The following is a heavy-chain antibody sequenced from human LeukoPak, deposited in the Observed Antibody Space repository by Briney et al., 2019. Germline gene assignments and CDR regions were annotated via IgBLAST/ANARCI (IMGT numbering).Heavy chain of an antibody. CDR2: MNPNSGNT. J-gene: IGHJ4*02. D-gene: IGHD3-9*01. CDR1: GYTFTSYD. Sequence: GASVKVSCKASGYTFTSYDINWVRQATGQGLEWMGWMNPNSGNTGYAQKFQGRVTITRNTSISTAYMELSSLRSEDTAVYYCARVLRYFDWFDGLTFDYWGQGTLVTVSS. V-gene: IGHV1-8*03. CDR3: ARVLRYFDWFDGLTFDY.